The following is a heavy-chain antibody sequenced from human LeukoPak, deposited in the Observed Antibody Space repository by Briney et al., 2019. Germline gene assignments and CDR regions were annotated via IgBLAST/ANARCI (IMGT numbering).Heavy chain of an antibody. CDR1: GGSFSGYY. CDR3: ARVTMIVVVNWFDP. Sequence: SETLSLTCAVYGGSFSGYYWSWIRQPPGKGLEWIGEINHSGSTNYNPSLKSRVTISVDTSKNRFSLKLSSVTAADTAVYYCARVTMIVVVNWFDPWGQGTLVTVSS. V-gene: IGHV4-34*01. CDR2: INHSGST. D-gene: IGHD3-22*01. J-gene: IGHJ5*02.